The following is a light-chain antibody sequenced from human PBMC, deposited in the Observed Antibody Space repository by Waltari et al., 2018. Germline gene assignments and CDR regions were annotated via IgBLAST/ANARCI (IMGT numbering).Light chain of an antibody. V-gene: IGKV3-20*01. CDR3: QQYDGEVVT. CDR1: HRATGIP. CDR2: GTS. Sequence: WRASHRATGIPLTWYHQKLGQAPGLLIYGTSSRATGIPDRFSGSGAGTDFTLTISRLEPEDFAVYYCQQYDGEVVTFGGGTKVEI. J-gene: IGKJ4*01.